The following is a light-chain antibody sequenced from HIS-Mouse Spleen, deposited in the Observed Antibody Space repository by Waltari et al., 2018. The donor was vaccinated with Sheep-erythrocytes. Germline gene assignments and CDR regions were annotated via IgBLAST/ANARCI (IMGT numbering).Light chain of an antibody. Sequence: QSALTQPASVSGSPGQSITISCTGTSSDVGGYNYVSWYQQHPGKAPKLMIYEVSNRPYGVSTRFSGSKSGNTASLTISGLQAEDEADYYCSSYTSSSTPVVFGGGTKLTVL. CDR3: SSYTSSSTPVV. V-gene: IGLV2-14*01. J-gene: IGLJ2*01. CDR1: SSDVGGYNY. CDR2: EVS.